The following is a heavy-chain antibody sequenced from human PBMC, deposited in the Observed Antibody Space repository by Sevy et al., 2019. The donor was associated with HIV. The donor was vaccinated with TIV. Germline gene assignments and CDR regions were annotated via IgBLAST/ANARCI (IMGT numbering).Heavy chain of an antibody. CDR3: AREPPYYDILSGYSYGMDV. CDR1: GGSISNFY. CDR2: IYYSAST. V-gene: IGHV4-59*01. J-gene: IGHJ6*02. Sequence: SETLSLTCTVSGGSISNFYWSWIRQPPGKGLEWIGNIYYSASTNYNPSLKSRVTISVDTSKNQWSLRLNSVTAADTAVYYCAREPPYYDILSGYSYGMDVWGQGTTVTVSS. D-gene: IGHD3-9*01.